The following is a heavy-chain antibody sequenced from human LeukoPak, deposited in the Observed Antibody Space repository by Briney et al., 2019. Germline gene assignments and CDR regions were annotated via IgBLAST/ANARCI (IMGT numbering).Heavy chain of an antibody. D-gene: IGHD2-2*01. CDR2: INQDGIEK. CDR1: GFTFSSYW. J-gene: IGHJ4*02. Sequence: GGSLRLSCAASGFTFSSYWMTWVRQAPGKGLEWVGNINQDGIEKYYVDSVKGRFTLSRDNAKNSLYLQMNSLRAEDTAVYYCSCSNTNYWGQGTLVIVSS. V-gene: IGHV3-7*01. CDR3: SCSNTNY.